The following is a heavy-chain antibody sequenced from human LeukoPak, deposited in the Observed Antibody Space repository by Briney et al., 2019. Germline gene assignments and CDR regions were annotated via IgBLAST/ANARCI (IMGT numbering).Heavy chain of an antibody. CDR1: GFTFSSYS. Sequence: PGGSLRLSCAASGFTFSSYSMNWVRQAPGKGLEWVSSISSSSSYIYYADSVKGRFTISREDAKISLYLHVNSLRAEDTAVYYCARDDLDIVVVVAATPDWFDPWGQGTLVTVSS. CDR3: ARDDLDIVVVVAATPDWFDP. D-gene: IGHD2-15*01. J-gene: IGHJ5*02. V-gene: IGHV3-21*01. CDR2: ISSSSSYI.